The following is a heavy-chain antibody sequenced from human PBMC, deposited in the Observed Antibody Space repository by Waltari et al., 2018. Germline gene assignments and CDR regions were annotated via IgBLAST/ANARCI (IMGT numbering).Heavy chain of an antibody. CDR2: ISGKGGVT. CDR3: ARGNGNVHHYS. J-gene: IGHJ1*01. V-gene: IGHV3-20*04. CDR1: GFKFDDWG. D-gene: IGHD2-8*01. Sequence: EVQLVESGGGLIRPGGSLRLSCVATGFKFDDWGMTRVRQSPGTGLEWVTGISGKGGVTDDVDHVKGRFTISRDNDKNSVYLQMKSLRVEDSAIYYCARGNGNVHHYSWGQGTLVTVSS.